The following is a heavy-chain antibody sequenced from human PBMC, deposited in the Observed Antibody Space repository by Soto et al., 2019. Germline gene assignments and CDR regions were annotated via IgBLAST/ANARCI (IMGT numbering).Heavy chain of an antibody. V-gene: IGHV1-69*13. CDR3: ARAGRRIVVVVAATVYGMDV. CDR2: IIPIFGTA. D-gene: IGHD2-15*01. J-gene: IGHJ6*02. CDR1: GGTFSSYA. Sequence: ASVKVSCKASGGTFSSYAISWVRQAPGQGLEWMGGIIPIFGTANYAQKFQGRVTITADESTSTAYMELSSLRSEDTAVYYCARAGRRIVVVVAATVYGMDVWGQGTTVTVSS.